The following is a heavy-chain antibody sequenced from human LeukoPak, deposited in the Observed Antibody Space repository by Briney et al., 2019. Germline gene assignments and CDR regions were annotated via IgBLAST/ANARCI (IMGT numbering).Heavy chain of an antibody. CDR1: GYTFTGYY. D-gene: IGHD5-24*01. CDR2: INPNSGGT. J-gene: IGHJ3*02. CDR3: AREMATTRDAFDI. Sequence: GASVKVSCKXSGYTFTGYYMHWVRQAPGQGLERMGWINPNSGGTNYSQKFQGRVTMTRDTSTSTAYMELSRLRSDDTAVYYCAREMATTRDAFDIWGQGTMVTVSS. V-gene: IGHV1-2*02.